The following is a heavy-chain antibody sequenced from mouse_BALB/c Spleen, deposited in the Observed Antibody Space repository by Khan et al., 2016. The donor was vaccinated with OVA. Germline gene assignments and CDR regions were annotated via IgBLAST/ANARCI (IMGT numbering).Heavy chain of an antibody. CDR3: ARSYDYDVGGFAY. D-gene: IGHD2-4*01. CDR2: IWTGGIT. J-gene: IGHJ3*01. V-gene: IGHV2-9*02. Sequence: VQLVESGPGLVAPSQSLSITCTVSGFSLSNYGVHWVRQPPGKGLEWLGVIWTGGITNYNSALMSRLSIRKDNSKTQVFLKMNRLQSDDTAICYSARSYDYDVGGFAYWGQGTLVTVSA. CDR1: GFSLSNYG.